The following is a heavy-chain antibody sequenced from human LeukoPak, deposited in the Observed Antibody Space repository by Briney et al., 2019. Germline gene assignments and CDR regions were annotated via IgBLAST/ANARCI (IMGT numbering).Heavy chain of an antibody. Sequence: GGSLRLSCAASGFTFSSYSMNWVRQAPGKGLEWVSSISSSSSYIYYADSVKGRFTISRDNAKNSLYLQMNSLRAEDTAVYYCARDIRPRVLGIAVAGPYLYWGQGTLVTVSS. D-gene: IGHD6-19*01. CDR2: ISSSSSYI. CDR1: GFTFSSYS. CDR3: ARDIRPRVLGIAVAGPYLY. V-gene: IGHV3-21*01. J-gene: IGHJ4*02.